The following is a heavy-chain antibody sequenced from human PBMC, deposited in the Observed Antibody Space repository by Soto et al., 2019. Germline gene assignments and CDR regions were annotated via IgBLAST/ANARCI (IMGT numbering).Heavy chain of an antibody. J-gene: IGHJ4*02. V-gene: IGHV3-23*01. Sequence: EVQLLESGGGLVQPGGSLRLSCAASGFTFNNYAMTWVRQAPGKGLEWVSAISGGGDTTSYADSVKGRFTVSRDGSKNTLYLQMSRLRAEDTALYYCAKGRGGSGSLTPRVDFWGQGTVVTVSS. D-gene: IGHD3-10*01. CDR1: GFTFNNYA. CDR2: ISGGGDTT. CDR3: AKGRGGSGSLTPRVDF.